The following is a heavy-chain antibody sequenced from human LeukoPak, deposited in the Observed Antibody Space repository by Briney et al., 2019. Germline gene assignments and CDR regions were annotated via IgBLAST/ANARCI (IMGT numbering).Heavy chain of an antibody. CDR2: ISYDGSNK. CDR3: AKRPIRVIVLAQGWYFDV. J-gene: IGHJ2*01. CDR1: GFTFSSYA. Sequence: PGRSLRLSCAASGFTFSSYAMHWVRQAPGKGLEWVAVISYDGSNKYYADSVKGRFTISRDNSKNTLYLQMNSLRAEDTAVYYCAKRPIRVIVLAQGWYFDVWGRRTLVTVSA. D-gene: IGHD3-22*01. V-gene: IGHV3-30-3*02.